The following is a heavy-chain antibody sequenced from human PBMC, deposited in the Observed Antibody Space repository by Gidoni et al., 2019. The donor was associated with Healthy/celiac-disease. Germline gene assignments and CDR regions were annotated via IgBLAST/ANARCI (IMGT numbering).Heavy chain of an antibody. CDR3: TLKKYYDFWSGYYYGMDV. J-gene: IGHJ6*02. Sequence: EVQLVESGGGLVKPGGSLSISCAASGFPFSSSSMNWVRQATGKGLEWVSSISSSSSYIYYADSVKGRFTISRDNAKNSLYLQMNSLRAEDTAVYYCTLKKYYDFWSGYYYGMDVWGQGTTVTVSS. CDR1: GFPFSSSS. D-gene: IGHD3-3*01. V-gene: IGHV3-21*01. CDR2: ISSSSSYI.